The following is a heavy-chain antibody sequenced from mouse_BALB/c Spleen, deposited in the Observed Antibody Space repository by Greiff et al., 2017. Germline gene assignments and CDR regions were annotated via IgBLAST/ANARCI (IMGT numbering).Heavy chain of an antibody. J-gene: IGHJ4*01. V-gene: IGHV1-12*01. Sequence: QVQLQQPGAELVKPGASVKMSCKASGYTFTSYNMHWVKQTPGQGLEWIGAIYPGNGDTSYNQKFKGKATLTADKSSSTAYMQLSSLTSEDSAVYYCARWGDGYDYYAMDYWGQGTSVTVSS. D-gene: IGHD2-2*01. CDR1: GYTFTSYN. CDR3: ARWGDGYDYYAMDY. CDR2: IYPGNGDT.